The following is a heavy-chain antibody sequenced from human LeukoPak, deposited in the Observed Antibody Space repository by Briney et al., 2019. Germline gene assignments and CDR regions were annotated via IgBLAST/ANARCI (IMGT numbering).Heavy chain of an antibody. CDR1: GGSVSSGSYY. D-gene: IGHD3-10*01. CDR3: AREKGVGAFDI. V-gene: IGHV4-61*01. J-gene: IGHJ3*02. CDR2: IYYSGST. Sequence: SETLSLTCTVSGGSVSSGSYYWSWIRQPPGKGLEWIGYIYYSGSTNYNPSLTSRVTISVDTSKNQFSLKLSSVTAADTAVYYCAREKGVGAFDIWGQGTMVTVSS.